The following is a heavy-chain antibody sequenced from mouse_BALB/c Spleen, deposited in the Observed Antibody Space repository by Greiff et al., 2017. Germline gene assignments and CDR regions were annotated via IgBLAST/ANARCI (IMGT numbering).Heavy chain of an antibody. CDR1: GFTFSSFG. CDR2: ISSGSSTI. D-gene: IGHD2-10*01. CDR3: ARMTYYADY. V-gene: IGHV5-17*02. Sequence: DVKLVESGGGLVQPGGSRKLSCAASGFTFSSFGMHWVRQAPEKGLEWVAYISSGSSTIYYADTVKGRFTISRDNPKNTLFLQMTSRRSEDTAMYYCARMTYYADYWGQGTTLTVSS. J-gene: IGHJ2*01.